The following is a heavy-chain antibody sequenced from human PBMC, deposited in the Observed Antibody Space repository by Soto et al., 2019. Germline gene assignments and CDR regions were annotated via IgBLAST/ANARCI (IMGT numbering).Heavy chain of an antibody. J-gene: IGHJ4*02. CDR1: GGSISSGGYY. Sequence: QVQLQESGPGLVKPSQTLSLTCTVSGGSISSGGYYWSWIRQHPGKGLEWIGYIYYSGSTYYNPSLKSRVTIAVDTSKNHFSLKLSSVTAADTAVYYCARGRSSTSPYPIGYWGQGTLVTVSS. D-gene: IGHD2-2*01. CDR2: IYYSGST. CDR3: ARGRSSTSPYPIGY. V-gene: IGHV4-31*03.